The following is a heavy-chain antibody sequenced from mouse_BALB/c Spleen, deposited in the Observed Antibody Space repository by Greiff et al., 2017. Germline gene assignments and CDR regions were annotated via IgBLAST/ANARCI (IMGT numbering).Heavy chain of an antibody. D-gene: IGHD1-1*01. Sequence: VQLQQSGAELVKPGASVKLSCTASGFNIKDTYMHWVKQRPEQGLEWIGRIDPANGNTKYDPKFQGKATIPADTSSNTAYLQLSSLTSEDTAVYYCARGEYYYGSSYGYFDGWGAGTTDTVSS. CDR1: GFNIKDTY. CDR3: ARGEYYYGSSYGYFDG. CDR2: IDPANGNT. V-gene: IGHV14-3*02. J-gene: IGHJ1*01.